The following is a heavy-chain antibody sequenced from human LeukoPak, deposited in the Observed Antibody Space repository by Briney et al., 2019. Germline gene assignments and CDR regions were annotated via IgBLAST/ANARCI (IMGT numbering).Heavy chain of an antibody. J-gene: IGHJ4*02. CDR2: IYYSGST. Sequence: SETLSLTCTVSGGSVSSGSYYWSWIRQPPGKGLEWIGYIYYSGSTNYNPSLKSRVTISVDTSKNQFSLKLSSVTAADTAVYYCARAQSSCDSQGFDYWGQGTLVTVSS. D-gene: IGHD3-22*01. CDR3: ARAQSSCDSQGFDY. CDR1: GGSVSSGSYY. V-gene: IGHV4-61*01.